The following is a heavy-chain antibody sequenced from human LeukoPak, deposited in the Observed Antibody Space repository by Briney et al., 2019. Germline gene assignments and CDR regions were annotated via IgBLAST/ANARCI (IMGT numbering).Heavy chain of an antibody. CDR1: GGSISSYY. V-gene: IGHV4-4*07. J-gene: IGHJ3*02. Sequence: ETSETLSLTCTVSGGSISSYYWSWIRQPAGKGLEWIGRIYTSGSTNYNPSLKSRVTMSVDTPKNQFSLKLSSVTAADTAVYYCAAYDSIVNAFDIWGQGTMVTVSS. D-gene: IGHD3-22*01. CDR3: AAYDSIVNAFDI. CDR2: IYTSGST.